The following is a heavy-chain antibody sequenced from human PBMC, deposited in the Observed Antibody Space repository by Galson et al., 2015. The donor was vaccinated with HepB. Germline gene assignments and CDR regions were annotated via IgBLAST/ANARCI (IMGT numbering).Heavy chain of an antibody. J-gene: IGHJ6*02. CDR1: GFTFSSYG. CDR3: AKRNPVYSYGMDV. V-gene: IGHV3-23*01. D-gene: IGHD2/OR15-2a*01. Sequence: SLRLSCAASGFTFSSYGMSWVRQAPGKGLEWVSAINGGGTGTFYADSVKGRFTNSRDNSKNTLYLQMNSLRAEDTAVYYCAKRNPVYSYGMDVWGQGTTVTVSS. CDR2: INGGGTGT.